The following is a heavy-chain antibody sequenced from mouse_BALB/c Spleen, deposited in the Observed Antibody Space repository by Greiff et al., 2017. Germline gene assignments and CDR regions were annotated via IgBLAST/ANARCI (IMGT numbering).Heavy chain of an antibody. D-gene: IGHD2-4*01. CDR2: IWGGGST. CDR3: ARCDYDVGYAMDY. CDR1: GFSLSRYS. Sequence: VKLMESGPGLVAPSQSLSITCTVSGFSLSRYSVHWVRQPPGKGLEWLGMIWGGGSTDYNSALKSRLSISKDNSKSQVFLKMNSLQTDDTAMYYSARCDYDVGYAMDYWGQGTSVTVSS. J-gene: IGHJ4*01. V-gene: IGHV2-6-4*01.